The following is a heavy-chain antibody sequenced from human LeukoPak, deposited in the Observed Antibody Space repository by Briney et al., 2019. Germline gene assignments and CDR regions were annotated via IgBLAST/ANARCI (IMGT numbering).Heavy chain of an antibody. D-gene: IGHD3-3*01. CDR2: IYNSGNT. V-gene: IGHV4-30-4*07. Sequence: SQTLSLTCAVSGGSISSGDYSWSWIRQPPGEGLEWIGFIYNSGNTNYNPSLKSRVTISVDTSKNQFSLKLSSVTAADTAVYYCARLGVDFYYYYYMDVWGKGTTVTISS. J-gene: IGHJ6*03. CDR3: ARLGVDFYYYYYMDV. CDR1: GGSISSGDYS.